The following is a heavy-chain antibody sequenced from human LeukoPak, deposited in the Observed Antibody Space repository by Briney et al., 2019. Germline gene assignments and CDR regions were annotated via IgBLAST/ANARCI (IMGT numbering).Heavy chain of an antibody. V-gene: IGHV3-23*01. D-gene: IGHD3-16*02. CDR1: GFTFSPYV. CDR2: ISGSGDRT. J-gene: IGHJ4*02. Sequence: GGSLRLSCAASGFTFSPYVMGWVRQAPGKGLEWVSSISGSGDRTYYADSVKGRFTISRDNSKNTLYLQMNSLRAEDTAIYYCAKERLSTTAFDYWGQGTLVTVSS. CDR3: AKERLSTTAFDY.